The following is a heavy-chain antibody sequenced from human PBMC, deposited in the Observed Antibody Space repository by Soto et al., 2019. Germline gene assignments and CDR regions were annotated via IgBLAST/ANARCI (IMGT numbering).Heavy chain of an antibody. CDR2: ISPRNGDT. Sequence: ASVKVSCKTSGYIFTDFHIHWVRQAPGQGLEWMGRISPRNGDTHYAQKFQDRVTMTRDTSTSTVYMEMKTLRSDDTAIFFCARNTLTSGIDYFASWGQGTLVTVSS. V-gene: IGHV1-2*06. CDR3: ARNTLTSGIDYFAS. CDR1: GYIFTDFH. D-gene: IGHD5-12*01. J-gene: IGHJ4*02.